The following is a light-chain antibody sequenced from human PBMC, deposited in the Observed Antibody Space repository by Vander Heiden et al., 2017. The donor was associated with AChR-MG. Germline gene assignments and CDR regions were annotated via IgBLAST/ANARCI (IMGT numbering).Light chain of an antibody. J-gene: IGLJ3*02. CDR3: MSYDSNNPWV. V-gene: IGLV6-57*01. Sequence: NFMLTQPRPVSASPGQTVTISCTRSSGSIGSSLVQWYRRRPGNLFTPVIYEDAQRPSGGPDRFSGSIDSSSNSASLTISGLRAEDEADYYCMSYDSNNPWVFGGGTTLTVL. CDR1: SGSIGSSL. CDR2: EDA.